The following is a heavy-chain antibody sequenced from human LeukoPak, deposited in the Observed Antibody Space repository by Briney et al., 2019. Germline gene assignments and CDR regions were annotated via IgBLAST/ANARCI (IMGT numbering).Heavy chain of an antibody. CDR1: GGSFSDYY. CDR2: INHSGST. D-gene: IGHD3-10*01. V-gene: IGHV4-34*01. J-gene: IGHJ5*02. CDR3: ARGRGLARLNWFDP. Sequence: SETLSHTCVVYGGSFSDYYWNWIRQPPGKGLEWIGEINHSGSTNYSPSLKSRVTISVDTSKNQFSLKMSSVTAADTAIYYCARGRGLARLNWFDPWGQGTLVTVSS.